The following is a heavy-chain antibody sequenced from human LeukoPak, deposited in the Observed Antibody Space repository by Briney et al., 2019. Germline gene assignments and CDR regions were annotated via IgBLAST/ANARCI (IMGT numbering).Heavy chain of an antibody. V-gene: IGHV1-46*01. CDR2: INPSGGST. CDR1: GYTFTSYY. D-gene: IGHD1-26*01. Sequence: ASVKVSCKASGYTFTSYYMHWVRQAPGQGLEWMGIINPSGGSTSYAQKFQGRVTMTRDVSTSTVYMELSSLRSEDTAVYYCARLAGSGTPFDYWGQGTLVTVSS. CDR3: ARLAGSGTPFDY. J-gene: IGHJ4*02.